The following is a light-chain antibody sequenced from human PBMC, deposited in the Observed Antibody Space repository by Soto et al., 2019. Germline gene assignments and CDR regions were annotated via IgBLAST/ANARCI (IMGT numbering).Light chain of an antibody. CDR2: EGS. Sequence: QSALTQPDSVSESPGQSISISCTGTNSDVGTFNLVSWYQLHPGEVPKLIIYEGSKRPSGVSDRFSGSKSGNTSSLTISGLQADDEADYHCCSYAGSSTFVFGGGTKVTVL. CDR3: CSYAGSSTFV. CDR1: NSDVGTFNL. V-gene: IGLV2-23*03. J-gene: IGLJ3*02.